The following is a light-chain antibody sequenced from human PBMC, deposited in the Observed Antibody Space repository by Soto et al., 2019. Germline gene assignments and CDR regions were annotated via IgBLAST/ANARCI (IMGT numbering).Light chain of an antibody. V-gene: IGLV2-14*01. Sequence: QSALTQPASVSGSPGQSITISCTGTSSDVGGYNYVSWYPQHPGKAPKLMIYDVSNRPSGVSNRFSCSKSGNTASLTISGLQAEDEADYYCSSYTSSSIYVVFGGGTKLTVL. CDR1: SSDVGGYNY. CDR3: SSYTSSSIYVV. CDR2: DVS. J-gene: IGLJ2*01.